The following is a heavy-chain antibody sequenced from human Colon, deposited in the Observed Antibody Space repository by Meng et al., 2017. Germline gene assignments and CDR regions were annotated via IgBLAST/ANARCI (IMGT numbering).Heavy chain of an antibody. CDR1: GASISGDNW. CDR2: IFHSGTS. CDR3: ARRNSNNWFDP. J-gene: IGHJ5*02. V-gene: IGHV4-4*02. Sequence: VQRQGSGPGLVKPSGTLSLTFAGSGASISGDNWWSWVRQTPGKGLEWLGEIFHSGTSNYNPSLKSRVTISVDKSKNQFSLRLSSVTAADTAVYYCARRNSNNWFDPWGQGILVTVSS. D-gene: IGHD2/OR15-2a*01.